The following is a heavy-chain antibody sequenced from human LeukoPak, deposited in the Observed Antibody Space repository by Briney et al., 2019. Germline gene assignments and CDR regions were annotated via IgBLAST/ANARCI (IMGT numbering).Heavy chain of an antibody. V-gene: IGHV3-23*01. J-gene: IGHJ4*02. Sequence: GGSLRLSCAASGFTFSSYAMSWVCQAPGKGLEWVSAISVSGGSTYYADSAKGRFTISRDNSKNTLYLQMNRLRAEDTAVYYCAKDPGGTMVRGVIDYWGQGTLVTVSS. D-gene: IGHD3-10*01. CDR1: GFTFSSYA. CDR3: AKDPGGTMVRGVIDY. CDR2: ISVSGGST.